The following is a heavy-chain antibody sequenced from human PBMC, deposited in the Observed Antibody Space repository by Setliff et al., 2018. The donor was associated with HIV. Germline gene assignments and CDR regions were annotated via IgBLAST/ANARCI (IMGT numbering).Heavy chain of an antibody. CDR1: GFTLSEVS. J-gene: IGHJ4*02. Sequence: ASVKVSCKVFGFTLSEVSIHWVRQAPGKGLEWMGYFDPQDGETVYAQKFQGRVTMTEDTSIDTAYMELTRLRSEDTAVYYCAIDGAGGWLRPMPDYWGQGTLGTVPQ. V-gene: IGHV1-24*01. D-gene: IGHD5-12*01. CDR3: AIDGAGGWLRPMPDY. CDR2: FDPQDGET.